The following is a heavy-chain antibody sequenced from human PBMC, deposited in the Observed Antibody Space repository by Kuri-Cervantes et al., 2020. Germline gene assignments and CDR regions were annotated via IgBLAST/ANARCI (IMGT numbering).Heavy chain of an antibody. Sequence: LSLTCAASGFTFSSYGMHWVRQAPGKGLEWVAVISYDGSNKYYADSVKGRFTISRDNSKSTLYLQMNSLGAEDTALYYCAKLGDFVDYWGQGTLVTVSS. CDR1: GFTFSSYG. CDR3: AKLGDFVDY. V-gene: IGHV3-30*18. CDR2: ISYDGSNK. J-gene: IGHJ4*02. D-gene: IGHD3-16*01.